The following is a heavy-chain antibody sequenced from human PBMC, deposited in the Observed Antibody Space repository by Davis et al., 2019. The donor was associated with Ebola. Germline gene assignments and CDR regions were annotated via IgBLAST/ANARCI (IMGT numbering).Heavy chain of an antibody. J-gene: IGHJ4*02. D-gene: IGHD6-19*01. CDR2: ISYDGSNK. CDR1: GFTVSSNY. Sequence: GESLKISCAASGFTVSSNYMSWVRQAPGKGLEWVAVISYDGSNKYYADSVKGRFTISRDNSKNTLYLQMNSLRAEDTAVYYCARVGWEDSSGWYGGGAFDYWGQGTLVTVSS. V-gene: IGHV3-30-3*01. CDR3: ARVGWEDSSGWYGGGAFDY.